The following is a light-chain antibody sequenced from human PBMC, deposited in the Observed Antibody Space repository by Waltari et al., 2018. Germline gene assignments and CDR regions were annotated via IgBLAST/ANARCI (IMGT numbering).Light chain of an antibody. CDR3: YSSDSTGLRV. CDR1: ELPRKY. J-gene: IGLJ1*01. Sequence: SYELTQPPSVSVSPGQTARITCSGHELPRKYAYWFQQKSGQAPRLVIYEDTKRPTGCPGRFAGSSSGTVSTLTITGAQVDDEADYYCYSSDSTGLRVFGGGTTVVVL. V-gene: IGLV3-10*01. CDR2: EDT.